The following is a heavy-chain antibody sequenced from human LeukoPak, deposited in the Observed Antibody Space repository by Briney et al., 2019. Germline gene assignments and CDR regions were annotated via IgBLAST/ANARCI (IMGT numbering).Heavy chain of an antibody. Sequence: SETLSLTCTVSGGSISSYYWSWIRQPPGKGLEWIGYIYYSGGTNYNPSLKSRVTISVDTSKNQFSLKLSSVTAADTAVYYCARTYSSGWYEGAFDIWGQGTMDTVSS. CDR1: GGSISSYY. CDR3: ARTYSSGWYEGAFDI. J-gene: IGHJ3*02. D-gene: IGHD6-19*01. CDR2: IYYSGGT. V-gene: IGHV4-59*12.